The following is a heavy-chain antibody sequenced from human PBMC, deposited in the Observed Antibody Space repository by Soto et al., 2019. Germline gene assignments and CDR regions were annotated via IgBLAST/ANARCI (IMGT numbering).Heavy chain of an antibody. Sequence: SETLSLTCTVSGGSISSYYWSWIRQPAGKGLEWIGRIYTSGSTNYKPSLKSRVTMSVDTSKNQFSLKLSSVTAADTAVYYCARDCSSNSCYDVFDYWGQGNLVT. CDR2: IYTSGST. J-gene: IGHJ4*02. D-gene: IGHD2-2*01. V-gene: IGHV4-4*07. CDR1: GGSISSYY. CDR3: ARDCSSNSCYDVFDY.